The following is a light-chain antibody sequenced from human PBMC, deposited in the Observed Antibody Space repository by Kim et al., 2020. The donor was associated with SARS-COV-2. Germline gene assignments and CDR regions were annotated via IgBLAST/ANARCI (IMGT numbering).Light chain of an antibody. CDR3: QQYSDWPLS. V-gene: IGKV3-15*01. Sequence: VSPGERASLSCRASQSVSSKLAWYQQKPGQAPRLLIYGASTRAAGIPARFSGSGSGTQFTLTISSLQSEDFAIYYCQQYSDWPLSFGPGTKVDIK. J-gene: IGKJ3*01. CDR1: QSVSSK. CDR2: GAS.